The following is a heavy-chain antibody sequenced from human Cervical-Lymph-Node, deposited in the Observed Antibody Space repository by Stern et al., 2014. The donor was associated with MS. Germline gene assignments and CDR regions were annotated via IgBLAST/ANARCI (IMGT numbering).Heavy chain of an antibody. D-gene: IGHD4-23*01. J-gene: IGHJ6*02. CDR2: IITMFARP. CDR3: ARGREYDGGDSGLSLWYLGMDV. CDR1: GGTFSSHA. Sequence: QVQLGQSGNEVKKPGASVRVSCKASGGTFSSHAIAWVRQAPRQGLEWMGGIITMFARPIYAPKFQGRVTISADESTRTAYMELSSLRLDDTAIYYCARGREYDGGDSGLSLWYLGMDVWGQGTAVTVSS. V-gene: IGHV1-69*01.